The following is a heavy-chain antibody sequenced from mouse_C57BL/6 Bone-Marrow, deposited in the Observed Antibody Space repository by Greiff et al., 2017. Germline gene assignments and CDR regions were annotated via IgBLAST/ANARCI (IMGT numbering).Heavy chain of an antibody. V-gene: IGHV1-85*01. D-gene: IGHD1-1*01. Sequence: LEESGPELVKPGASVKLSCKASGYTFTSYDINWVKQRPGQGLEWIGWIYPRDGSTKYNEKFKGKATLTVEPSSSTAYMALHSLTSEDSAVYFCARDYGSSYWYFDVWGTGTTVTVSS. CDR1: GYTFTSYD. J-gene: IGHJ1*03. CDR3: ARDYGSSYWYFDV. CDR2: IYPRDGST.